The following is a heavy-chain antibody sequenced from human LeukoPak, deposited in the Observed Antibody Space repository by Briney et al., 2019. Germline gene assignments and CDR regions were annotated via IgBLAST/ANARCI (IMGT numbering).Heavy chain of an antibody. V-gene: IGHV1-69*01. CDR2: IIPIFSTA. CDR1: GGTFSSYA. Sequence: KVSCKASGGTFSSYAISWVRQAPGQGLEWMGGIIPIFSTANYAQKFQGRVTITADESTSTAYMELSSLRSEDTAVYYCARTRSDYYDSSGIDYWGQGTLVTVSS. J-gene: IGHJ4*02. CDR3: ARTRSDYYDSSGIDY. D-gene: IGHD3-22*01.